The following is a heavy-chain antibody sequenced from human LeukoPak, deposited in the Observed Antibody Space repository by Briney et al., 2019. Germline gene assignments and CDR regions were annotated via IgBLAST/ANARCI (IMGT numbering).Heavy chain of an antibody. CDR3: ARQRYSTGEDDY. Sequence: PSETLSLSCAVSGYSVSSGYYGGWVRQPPGKGLEWIGSIYHGGSTYYNPSLKSRVSISVDPSKNQFSLQLSSVTAADPAVYYCARQRYSTGEDDYWGQGTLVTVSS. CDR1: GYSVSSGYY. J-gene: IGHJ4*02. CDR2: IYHGGST. D-gene: IGHD4-11*01. V-gene: IGHV4-38-2*01.